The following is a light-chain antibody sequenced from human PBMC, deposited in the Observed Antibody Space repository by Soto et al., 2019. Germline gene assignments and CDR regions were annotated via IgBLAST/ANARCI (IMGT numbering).Light chain of an antibody. V-gene: IGKV3D-20*01. CDR3: QQYNNWPQT. Sequence: EIVLTQSPATLSLSPGERATLSCGASQTVSSSYLAWYQQKPGLAPRLLIYDASSRATGIPARFSGSGSGTEFTLTISSLQSEDFAEYHCQQYNNWPQTFGQGTKVDIK. J-gene: IGKJ1*01. CDR2: DAS. CDR1: QTVSSSY.